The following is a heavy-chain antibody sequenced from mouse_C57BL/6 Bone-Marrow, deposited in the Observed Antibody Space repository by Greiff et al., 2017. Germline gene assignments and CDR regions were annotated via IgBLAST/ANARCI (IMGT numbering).Heavy chain of an antibody. CDR3: ARDRCYAMDY. V-gene: IGHV1-53*01. CDR2: INPSNGRT. J-gene: IGHJ4*01. CDR1: GYTFPSYW. Sequence: QVQLQQPGTELVKPGASVKLSCKASGYTFPSYWMYWVKPRPGQGLEWIGNINPSNGRTNYNEKFKSKATLTVDKTSSTAYMQLSSLTADDSAVYYCARDRCYAMDYWGQGTSVTVSS. D-gene: IGHD2-14*01.